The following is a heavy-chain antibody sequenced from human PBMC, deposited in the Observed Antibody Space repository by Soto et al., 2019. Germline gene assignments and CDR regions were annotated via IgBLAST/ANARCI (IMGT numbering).Heavy chain of an antibody. V-gene: IGHV3-15*07. CDR3: TTPYYYDSSGFSDDAFDI. CDR1: GFTFSNAW. CDR2: IKSKTDGGTT. D-gene: IGHD3-22*01. Sequence: GESLKISCAASGFTFSNAWMNWVRQAPGKGLEWVGRIKSKTDGGTTDYAAPVKGRFTISREDSKNTLYLQMNSLKTEDTAVYYCTTPYYYDSSGFSDDAFDIWGQGTMVTVSS. J-gene: IGHJ3*02.